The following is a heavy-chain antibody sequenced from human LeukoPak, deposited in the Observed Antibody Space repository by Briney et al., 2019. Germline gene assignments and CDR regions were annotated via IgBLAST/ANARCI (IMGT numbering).Heavy chain of an antibody. CDR3: ARVYGDYFDY. Sequence: GGSLRLSCVVSGFTVSNNYMSWVRQAPRKGLEWVSLIYSGGSTYYADSVKGRFTISRDNSKNTLYLQMNSLRAEDTAVYYCARVYGDYFDYWGQGTLVTVSS. CDR1: GFTVSNNY. J-gene: IGHJ4*02. D-gene: IGHD4-17*01. CDR2: IYSGGST. V-gene: IGHV3-53*01.